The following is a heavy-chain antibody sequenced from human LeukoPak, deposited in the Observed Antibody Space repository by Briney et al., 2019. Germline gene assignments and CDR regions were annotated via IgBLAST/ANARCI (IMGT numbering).Heavy chain of an antibody. CDR1: VDIVSSDSAG. CDR3: ARAGRGYSYRFDY. CDR2: TYYRSKWYN. J-gene: IGHJ4*02. D-gene: IGHD5-18*01. V-gene: IGHV6-1*01. Sequence: KDSQTLSLTCAISVDIVSSDSAGWHWIRRTPSRGLEWLGRTYYRSKWYNDYALSVRSRMTINPDTSKNQFSLQLNSVTPEDTAVYFCARAGRGYSYRFDYWGQGTLVTVSS.